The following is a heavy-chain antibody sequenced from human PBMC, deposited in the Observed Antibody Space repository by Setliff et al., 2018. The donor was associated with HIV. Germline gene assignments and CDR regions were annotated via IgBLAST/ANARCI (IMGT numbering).Heavy chain of an antibody. Sequence: TSETLFLTCTVSGGSISSSSYYWGWIRQPPGKGLEWIGNIYYSGSTYYNPSLKSRVTISVDTSENQFSLRLNSVTAADTAVYYCARYRYYYDSSGYGRWFDPWGQGTLVTVSS. V-gene: IGHV4-39*01. CDR2: IYYSGST. J-gene: IGHJ5*02. CDR3: ARYRYYYDSSGYGRWFDP. D-gene: IGHD3-22*01. CDR1: GGSISSSSYY.